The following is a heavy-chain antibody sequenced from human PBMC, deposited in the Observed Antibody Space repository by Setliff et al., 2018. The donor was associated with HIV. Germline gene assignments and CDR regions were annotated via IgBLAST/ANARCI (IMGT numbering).Heavy chain of an antibody. CDR1: GGTFSSYA. V-gene: IGHV1-69*13. D-gene: IGHD1-26*01. Sequence: SVKVSCKAYGGTFSSYAISWVRQAPGQGLEWMGGIIPIFGTANYAQKFQGRATITADESTSTAYMELSSLRSEDTAVYYCAREREIVGAGNYMDVWGKGTTVTVSS. CDR2: IIPIFGTA. CDR3: AREREIVGAGNYMDV. J-gene: IGHJ6*03.